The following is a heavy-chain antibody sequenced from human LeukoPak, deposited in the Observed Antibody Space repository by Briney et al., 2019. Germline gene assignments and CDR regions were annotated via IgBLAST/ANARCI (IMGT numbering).Heavy chain of an antibody. V-gene: IGHV4-61*01. D-gene: IGHD3-3*01. CDR3: ARGGRFLEWLSSAVGNFDY. J-gene: IGHJ4*02. CDR2: IYYSGST. CDR1: GYSISSGYY. Sequence: TSGTLSLTCTVSGYSISSGYYWSWIRQPPGKGLEWIGYIYYSGSTNYNPSLKSRVTISVDTSKNQFSLKLSSVTAADTAVYYCARGGRFLEWLSSAVGNFDYWGQGTLVTVSS.